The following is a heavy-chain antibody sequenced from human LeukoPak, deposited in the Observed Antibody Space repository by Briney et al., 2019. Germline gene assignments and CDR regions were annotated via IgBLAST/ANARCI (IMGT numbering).Heavy chain of an antibody. Sequence: ASVKVSCKASGYTFTSYGISWVRQAPGQGLEWMGWISAYNGNTNYAQKLQGRVTMTTDTSTSTAYMELRSLRSDDTAVHYCARAVVVVAATESDYWGQGTLVTVSS. CDR2: ISAYNGNT. J-gene: IGHJ4*02. CDR1: GYTFTSYG. V-gene: IGHV1-18*01. CDR3: ARAVVVVAATESDY. D-gene: IGHD2-15*01.